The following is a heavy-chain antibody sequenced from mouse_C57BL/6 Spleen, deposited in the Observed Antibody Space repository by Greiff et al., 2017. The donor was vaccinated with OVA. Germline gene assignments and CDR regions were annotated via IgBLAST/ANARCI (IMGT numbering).Heavy chain of an antibody. CDR3: ARLGITTVVADFDY. D-gene: IGHD1-1*01. Sequence: QVQLKQSGAELARPGASVKLSCKASGYTFTSYGISWVKQRTGQGLEWIGEIYPRSGNTYYNEKFKGKATLTADKSSSTAYMELRSLTSEDSAVYFCARLGITTVVADFDYWGQGTTLTVSS. V-gene: IGHV1-81*01. CDR2: IYPRSGNT. J-gene: IGHJ2*01. CDR1: GYTFTSYG.